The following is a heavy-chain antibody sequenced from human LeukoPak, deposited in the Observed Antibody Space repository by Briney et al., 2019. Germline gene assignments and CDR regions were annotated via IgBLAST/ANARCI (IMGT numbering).Heavy chain of an antibody. CDR2: IIPIFGTA. CDR1: GGTFSSYA. J-gene: IGHJ4*02. CDR3: AKAAHDSSGYYPYYFDY. D-gene: IGHD3-22*01. V-gene: IGHV1-69*13. Sequence: SVKVSCKASGGTFSSYAISWVRQAPGQGLEWMGGIIPIFGTANYAQKFQGRVTITADESTSTAYMELSSLRSEDTAVYYCAKAAHDSSGYYPYYFDYWGQGTLVTVSS.